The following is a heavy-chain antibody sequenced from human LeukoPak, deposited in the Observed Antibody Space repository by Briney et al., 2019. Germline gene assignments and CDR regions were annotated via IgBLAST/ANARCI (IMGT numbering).Heavy chain of an antibody. CDR3: ARDPNYYDSSGYYYEGFYGTDV. V-gene: IGHV3-66*02. J-gene: IGHJ6*02. CDR1: GFTFSSNY. Sequence: GGSLRLSCAASGFTFSSNYMSWVRQAPGKGLEWVSVIYSGGSTYYADSVKGRFTISRDNSKNTLYLQMNSLRAEDTAVYYCARDPNYYDSSGYYYEGFYGTDVWGQGTTVTVSS. CDR2: IYSGGST. D-gene: IGHD3-22*01.